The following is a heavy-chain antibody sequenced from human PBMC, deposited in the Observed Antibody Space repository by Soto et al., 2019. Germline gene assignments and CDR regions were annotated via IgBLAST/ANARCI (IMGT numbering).Heavy chain of an antibody. D-gene: IGHD5-18*01. J-gene: IGHJ4*02. CDR3: ARLSGYSYGLEY. CDR2: IWYDGSNK. Sequence: QVQLVESGGGVVQPGRSLRLSCAASGFTFSSYGMHWVRQAPGKGLEWVAVIWYDGSNKYYADSVKGRFTISRDNSKNTLYLQMNSLRAEDTAVYYCARLSGYSYGLEYWGQGTLVTVSS. CDR1: GFTFSSYG. V-gene: IGHV3-33*01.